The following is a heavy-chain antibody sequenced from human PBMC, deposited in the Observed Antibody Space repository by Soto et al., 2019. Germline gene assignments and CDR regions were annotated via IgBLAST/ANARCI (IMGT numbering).Heavy chain of an antibody. J-gene: IGHJ6*02. CDR3: ANQPIRAAYLVTVNGIAV. D-gene: IGHD2-21*02. Sequence: GVSLRLSWSASGFTFSSHGMSWARQAPGKGLEWVSTTSGNGDGTYYADSVKGRFTISRDNSKNTLYLKMTSLRADDTAVYDCANQPIRAAYLVTVNGIAVSGQGTTVTLAS. CDR2: TSGNGDGT. V-gene: IGHV3-23*01. CDR1: GFTFSSHG.